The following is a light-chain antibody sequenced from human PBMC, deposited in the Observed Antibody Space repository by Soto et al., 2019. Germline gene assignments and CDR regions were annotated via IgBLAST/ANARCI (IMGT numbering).Light chain of an antibody. CDR1: SSDVGSYNL. J-gene: IGLJ2*01. CDR3: CSYAGSSTPVV. V-gene: IGLV2-23*01. Sequence: QSVLTQPASVSGSPEQSITISCTGTSSDVGSYNLVSWYQQHPGKAPKLMIYEGSKRPSGVSNRFSGSKSGNTASLTISGLQAEDEADYYCCSYAGSSTPVVFGGGTKLTVL. CDR2: EGS.